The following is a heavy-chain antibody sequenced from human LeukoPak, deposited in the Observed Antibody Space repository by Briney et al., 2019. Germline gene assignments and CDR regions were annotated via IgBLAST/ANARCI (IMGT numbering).Heavy chain of an antibody. CDR2: IYYSGST. V-gene: IGHV4-59*01. D-gene: IGHD2-2*01. J-gene: IGHJ4*02. CDR3: ARLIVVVPAATGDDY. CDR1: GGSISSYY. Sequence: SETLSLTCTVSGGSISSYYWSWIRQPPGKGLEWIGYIYYSGSTNYNPSLKSRVTISVDTSKNQFSLKLSSVTAADTAVYYCARLIVVVPAATGDDYWGQGTLVTVSS.